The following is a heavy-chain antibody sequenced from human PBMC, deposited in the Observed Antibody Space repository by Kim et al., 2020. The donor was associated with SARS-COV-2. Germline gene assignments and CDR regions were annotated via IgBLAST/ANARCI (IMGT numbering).Heavy chain of an antibody. V-gene: IGHV3-21*06. D-gene: IGHD2-2*01. CDR1: GFIFSRYT. J-gene: IGHJ4*02. CDR3: ARDLESTNWDDY. CDR2: VSGSSSYF. Sequence: GGSLRLSCAASGFIFSRYTMNWVRQAPGKGLEWVSSVSGSSSYFYYADSVKGRFTTSRDSAKNSLFLQMNSLRVDDTAVYYCARDLESTNWDDYWGQGTLVTVSS.